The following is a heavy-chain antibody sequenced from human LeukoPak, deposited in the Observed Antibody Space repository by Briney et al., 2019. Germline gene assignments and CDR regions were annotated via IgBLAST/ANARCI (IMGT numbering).Heavy chain of an antibody. V-gene: IGHV3-30*18. CDR2: ISYDGSNK. D-gene: IGHD3-16*01. CDR3: AKDPGGDVLLNWYFDL. J-gene: IGHJ2*01. CDR1: GFTFSSYG. Sequence: GGSLRLSCAASGFTFSSYGMHWVRQAPGKGLEWVAVISYDGSNKYYADSVKGRFTISRDNSKNTLYLQMNSLGAEDTAVYYCAKDPGGDVLLNWYFDLWGRGTLVTVSS.